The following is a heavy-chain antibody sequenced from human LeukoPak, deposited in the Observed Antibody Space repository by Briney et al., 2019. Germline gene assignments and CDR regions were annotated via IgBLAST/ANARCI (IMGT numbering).Heavy chain of an antibody. D-gene: IGHD3-9*01. Sequence: SETLSLTCTVSGGSISSFFWSWIRQPPGKGLEWIGYVHSSGSTKYNPSLKSRHIISVDMSKNQFSLKLRSVSVADTAVYYCARLAPGNYDILTGDPKVVFDYWGQGALVTVSS. CDR2: VHSSGST. J-gene: IGHJ4*02. CDR3: ARLAPGNYDILTGDPKVVFDY. V-gene: IGHV4-59*01. CDR1: GGSISSFF.